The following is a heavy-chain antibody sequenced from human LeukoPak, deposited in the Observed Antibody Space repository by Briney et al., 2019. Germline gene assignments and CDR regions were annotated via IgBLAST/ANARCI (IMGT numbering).Heavy chain of an antibody. CDR1: GGTFSSYT. D-gene: IGHD5/OR15-5a*01. Sequence: GSSVKVSCKASGGTFSSYTISWVRQAPGQGHEWMGRIIPILGIANYEQKFQGRVTMTEDTSTDTAYMELSSLRSEDTAVYYCATLVYDPRGYYFDYWGQGTLVTVSS. V-gene: IGHV1-69*02. CDR3: ATLVYDPRGYYFDY. CDR2: IIPILGIA. J-gene: IGHJ4*02.